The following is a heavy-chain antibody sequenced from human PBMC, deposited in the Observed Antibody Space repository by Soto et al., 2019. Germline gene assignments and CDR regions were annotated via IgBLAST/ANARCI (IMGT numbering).Heavy chain of an antibody. CDR1: GFTSSSYA. D-gene: IGHD2-2*01. CDR2: ISHDGSNK. Sequence: GGSLRLCCAASGFTSSSYAMHWVRKAPGKGLAWVAVISHDGSNKYYADSVKARFTISSDNSKNTLYLQMNSLRAEDTAVYYYARDRGRYKLLWRPCYYDYGMHIWGQGTTVTVSS. CDR3: ARDRGRYKLLWRPCYYDYGMHI. J-gene: IGHJ6*02. V-gene: IGHV3-30-3*01.